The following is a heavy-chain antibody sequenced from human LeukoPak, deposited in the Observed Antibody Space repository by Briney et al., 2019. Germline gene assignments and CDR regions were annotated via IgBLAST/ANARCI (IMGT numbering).Heavy chain of an antibody. CDR2: ISYTGST. D-gene: IGHD1-26*01. CDR3: ARVGGWEPKLHGVTFDY. J-gene: IGHJ4*02. Sequence: SVTLSLTCAVYGGSFSGYYWSWIRQPPGKGLEWIGYISYTGSTNYNPSLKSRVTMSADTSKNQFSLKLSSVTAADTAVYFCARVGGWEPKLHGVTFDYLGQGTLVTVCS. V-gene: IGHV4-59*01. CDR1: GGSFSGYY.